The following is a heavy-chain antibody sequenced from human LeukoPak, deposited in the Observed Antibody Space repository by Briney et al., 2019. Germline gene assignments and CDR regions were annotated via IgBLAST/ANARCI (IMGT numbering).Heavy chain of an antibody. CDR2: IYTSGST. J-gene: IGHJ4*02. V-gene: IGHV4-4*07. D-gene: IGHD3-3*01. CDR3: ARDGPYYDFWSGPEYYFDY. Sequence: SETLSLTCTVSGGSISSYYWSWIRQPAGKGLEWIGRIYTSGSTNYNPSLKSRVTMSVDTSKNQFSLKLSSMTAADTAVYYCARDGPYYDFWSGPEYYFDYWGQGTLVTVSS. CDR1: GGSISSYY.